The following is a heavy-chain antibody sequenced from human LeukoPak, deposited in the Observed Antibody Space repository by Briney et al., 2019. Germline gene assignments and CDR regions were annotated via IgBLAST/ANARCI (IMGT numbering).Heavy chain of an antibody. D-gene: IGHD3-22*01. Sequence: PSETLSLTCAVSGGSISSSSYYWGWIRQPPGKGLEWIGYIYYSGSTNYNPSLKSRVTISVDTSKNQFSLKLSSVTAADTAVYYCARVLPAVHYYDSSEAAFDIWGQGTMVTVSS. V-gene: IGHV4-61*05. CDR3: ARVLPAVHYYDSSEAAFDI. CDR1: GGSISSSSYY. J-gene: IGHJ3*02. CDR2: IYYSGST.